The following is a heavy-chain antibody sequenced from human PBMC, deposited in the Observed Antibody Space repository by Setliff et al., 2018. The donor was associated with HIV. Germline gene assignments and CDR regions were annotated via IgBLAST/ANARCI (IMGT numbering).Heavy chain of an antibody. CDR1: GYTFTSYG. J-gene: IGHJ6*02. Sequence: ASVKVFCKASGYTFTSYGISWVRQAPGQGLEWMGWISAYNGNTNYAQKLQGRVTMTTDTSTSTAYMELRSLRSDDTAVYYCARDRCSGGSCTSSYYYYGMDVWGQGTTVTVSS. CDR3: ARDRCSGGSCTSSYYYYGMDV. V-gene: IGHV1-18*01. CDR2: ISAYNGNT. D-gene: IGHD2-15*01.